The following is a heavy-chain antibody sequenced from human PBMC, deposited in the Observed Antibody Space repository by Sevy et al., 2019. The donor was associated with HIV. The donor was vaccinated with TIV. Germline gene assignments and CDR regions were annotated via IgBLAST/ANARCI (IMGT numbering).Heavy chain of an antibody. D-gene: IGHD3-22*01. J-gene: IGHJ3*02. V-gene: IGHV4-30-4*01. CDR2: IYYSGST. CDR1: GGSISSGDYY. Sequence: SETLSLTCTVSGGSISSGDYYWSWIRQPPGKGLEWIGYIYYSGSTYYNPSLKSRITISVDTSKNQFSLKLSSVTAADTAVYYCARPGLDSLDAFDIWGQGTMVTVSS. CDR3: ARPGLDSLDAFDI.